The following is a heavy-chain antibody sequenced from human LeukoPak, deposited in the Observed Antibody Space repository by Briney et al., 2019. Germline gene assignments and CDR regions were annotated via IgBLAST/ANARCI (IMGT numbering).Heavy chain of an antibody. CDR1: GYIFTTYG. Sequence: ASVRVSCKASGYIFTTYGISWVRQAPGQGLEWMGRISTNKGNTNYAQRLQGRVTMTADTSTGTAYMELRSLRSDDTAIYYCVRDIQWRFDPWGQGTLVTVSS. V-gene: IGHV1-18*01. CDR2: ISTNKGNT. D-gene: IGHD2-8*01. J-gene: IGHJ5*02. CDR3: VRDIQWRFDP.